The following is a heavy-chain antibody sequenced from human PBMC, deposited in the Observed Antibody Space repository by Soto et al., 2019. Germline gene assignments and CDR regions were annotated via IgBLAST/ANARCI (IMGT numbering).Heavy chain of an antibody. V-gene: IGHV4-59*01. J-gene: IGHJ5*02. CDR2: IYYSGST. Sequence: SETLSLTCTVSGGSISSYYWSWIRQPPGKGLEWIGYIYYSGSTNYNPSLKSRVTISVDTSKNQFSLKLSSVTAADTAVYYCARGGLLELIWFDPWGQGTLVTVSS. CDR1: GGSISSYY. CDR3: ARGGLLELIWFDP. D-gene: IGHD1-7*01.